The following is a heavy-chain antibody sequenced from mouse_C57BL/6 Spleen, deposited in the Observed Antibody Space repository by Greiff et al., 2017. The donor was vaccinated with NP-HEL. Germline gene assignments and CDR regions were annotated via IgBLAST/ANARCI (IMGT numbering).Heavy chain of an antibody. V-gene: IGHV1-52*01. Sequence: VQLQQPGAELVRPGSSVKLSCKASGYTFTSYWMHWVKQRPIQGLEWIGNIDPSDSETHYNQKFKDKATLTVDKSSSTAYMQLSSLPSEDSAVYYCAREDLQNAMDYWGQGTSVTVAS. CDR1: GYTFTSYW. CDR3: AREDLQNAMDY. J-gene: IGHJ4*01. CDR2: IDPSDSET.